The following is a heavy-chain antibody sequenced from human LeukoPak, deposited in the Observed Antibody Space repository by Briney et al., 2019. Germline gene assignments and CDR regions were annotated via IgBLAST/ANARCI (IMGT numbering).Heavy chain of an antibody. CDR1: GFTFSSYA. Sequence: GGSLRLSCAASGFTFSSYAMHWVRQAPGKGLEWVAVISYDGSNKYYADSVKGRLTISRDNSKNTLYLQMNSLRAEDTAVYYSDKDQSYYMDVWGKGTTVTVSS. J-gene: IGHJ6*03. CDR3: DKDQSYYMDV. CDR2: ISYDGSNK. V-gene: IGHV3-30*01.